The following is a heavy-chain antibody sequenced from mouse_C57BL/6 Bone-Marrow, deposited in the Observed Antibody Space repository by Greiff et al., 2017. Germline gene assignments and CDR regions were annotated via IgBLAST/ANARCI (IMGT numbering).Heavy chain of an antibody. CDR2: IYPRSGNT. J-gene: IGHJ1*03. D-gene: IGHD1-1*01. CDR3: AKYYGSSYWYFEV. CDR1: GYTFTRYG. V-gene: IGHV1-81*01. Sequence: QVQLLQSGAGLARPGASVKLSCMASGYTFTRYGLSWVKPRTGPGLEWIREIYPRSGNTYSNEKFKGKATLTAVNSSSPAYTELPRLTSEDSAVYVRAKYYGSSYWYFEVWGTGTTVTVSA.